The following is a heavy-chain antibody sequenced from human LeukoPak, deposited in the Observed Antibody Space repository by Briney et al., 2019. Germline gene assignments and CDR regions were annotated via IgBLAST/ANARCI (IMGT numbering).Heavy chain of an antibody. CDR2: IHPNDGDT. CDR1: GYTFTSYY. CDR3: ATYTQSGAQGVSDY. J-gene: IGHJ4*02. V-gene: IGHV1-46*01. D-gene: IGHD3-10*01. Sequence: ASVKVSCKASGYTFTSYYMHWVRQAPGQGLEWMGLIHPNDGDTKYTQEFQDRVTMTRDTSTSTVYMELSSLRSEDTAVYYCATYTQSGAQGVSDYWGQGTLVTVSS.